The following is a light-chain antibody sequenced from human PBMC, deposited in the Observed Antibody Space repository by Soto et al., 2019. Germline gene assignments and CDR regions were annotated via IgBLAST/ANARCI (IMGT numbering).Light chain of an antibody. CDR1: QTISSG. V-gene: IGKV1-39*01. CDR2: AAS. Sequence: DIQMTQSPSSLSASVGDRVTITCRASQTISSGLNWFQQKPGQAPKLLMYAASSLQSGVPSRFSGSGSEAAFTLTLSSLQPEGLGTYHCQQSYSTPRTFGQGTKVEIK. CDR3: QQSYSTPRT. J-gene: IGKJ1*01.